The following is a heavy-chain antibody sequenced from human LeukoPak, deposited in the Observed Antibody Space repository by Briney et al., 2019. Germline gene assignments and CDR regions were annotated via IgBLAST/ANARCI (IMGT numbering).Heavy chain of an antibody. D-gene: IGHD3-3*01. Sequence: GASVKVSCKASGYTFTSYGISWVRQAPGQGLEWTGWISAYNGNTNYAQKLQGRVTMTTDTSTSTAYMELRSLRSDDTALYYCARGRSITIFGVVIDAFDIWGQGTMVTVSS. V-gene: IGHV1-18*01. J-gene: IGHJ3*02. CDR2: ISAYNGNT. CDR1: GYTFTSYG. CDR3: ARGRSITIFGVVIDAFDI.